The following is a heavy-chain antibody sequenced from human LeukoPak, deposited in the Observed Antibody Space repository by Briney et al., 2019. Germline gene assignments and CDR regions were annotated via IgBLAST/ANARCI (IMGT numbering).Heavy chain of an antibody. J-gene: IGHJ3*01. CDR2: ISSTRPTI. Sequence: GGSLRLSCAASGFTFSSYNMNWVREAPGKGLEWISYISSTRPTIYYADSVKGRFTISRDDAKSSLYLQMNSLRVEDTAVYYCAKEVTYGGAAFDVWGQGTTVTVSS. CDR3: AKEVTYGGAAFDV. V-gene: IGHV3-48*01. D-gene: IGHD3-10*01. CDR1: GFTFSSYN.